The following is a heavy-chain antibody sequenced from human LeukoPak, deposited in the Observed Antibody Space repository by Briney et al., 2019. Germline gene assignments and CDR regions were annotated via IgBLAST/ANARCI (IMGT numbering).Heavy chain of an antibody. CDR3: AKSRAGTLDV. Sequence: GGSLRLPCAASGFTFDDYAMHWVRQAPGKGLEWVSGISWNSGSIGYADSVKGRFTISRDNAKNSLYLQMNSLRAEDTALYYCAKSRAGTLDVWGQGTTVTVSS. CDR1: GFTFDDYA. J-gene: IGHJ6*02. V-gene: IGHV3-9*01. CDR2: ISWNSGSI. D-gene: IGHD6-19*01.